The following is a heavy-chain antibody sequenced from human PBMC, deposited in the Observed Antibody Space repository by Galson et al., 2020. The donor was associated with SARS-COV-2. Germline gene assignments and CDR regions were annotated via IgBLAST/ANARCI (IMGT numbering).Heavy chain of an antibody. CDR2: LYSGGDT. D-gene: IGHD4-17*01. J-gene: IGHJ6*03. CDR3: AMGFPVTTYLYYYYMDV. V-gene: IGHV3-23*03. Sequence: GESLKISCAASGFTFSSHVLSWVRQAPGKGLEGVSVLYSGGDTYYADSVKGRFTISRDNSKNTLYLQMNSLRAEDTAVYYCAMGFPVTTYLYYYYMDVWGKGTTVTISS. CDR1: GFTFSSHV.